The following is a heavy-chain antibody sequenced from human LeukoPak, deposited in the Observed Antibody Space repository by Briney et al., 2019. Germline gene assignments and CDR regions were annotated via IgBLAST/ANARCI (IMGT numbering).Heavy chain of an antibody. Sequence: GGSLRLSCAASGFTFSSYAMHWVRQAPGKGLEWVAVISYDGSNKYYADSVKGRFTISRDNSKNTLYLQMNSLRAEDTAVYYCAKEYAQWLVPKGAFDIWGQGTMVTVSS. D-gene: IGHD6-19*01. CDR2: ISYDGSNK. CDR3: AKEYAQWLVPKGAFDI. V-gene: IGHV3-30*04. CDR1: GFTFSSYA. J-gene: IGHJ3*02.